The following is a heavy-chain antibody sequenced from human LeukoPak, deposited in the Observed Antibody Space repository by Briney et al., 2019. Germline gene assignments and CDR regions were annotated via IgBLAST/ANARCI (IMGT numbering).Heavy chain of an antibody. V-gene: IGHV4-59*01. CDR3: ARDPPGSSWFDY. CDR1: GGSIGTYY. Sequence: SETLSFTCTVSGGSIGTYYWTWIRQPPGKGLEWIGYIFYSGSTNYNPSLKSRVTMSVDTSKKQFSLKLSSVTAADTAVYYCARDPPGSSWFDYWGQGILVTVSS. D-gene: IGHD6-13*01. CDR2: IFYSGST. J-gene: IGHJ5*01.